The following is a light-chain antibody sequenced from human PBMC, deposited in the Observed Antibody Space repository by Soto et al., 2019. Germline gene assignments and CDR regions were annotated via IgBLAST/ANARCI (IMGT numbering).Light chain of an antibody. CDR2: EVS. J-gene: IGLJ1*01. CDR3: SSYAASNNFYV. CDR1: SSDVGGYNY. Sequence: SALTQPPSASGSPGQSVTISCTGTSSDVGGYNYVSWYQQHPGKAPKLMIYEVSRRPSGVPDRFSGSKSGNTASLTVSGLQAEDEAAYYCSSYAASNNFYVFGTGTKVTVL. V-gene: IGLV2-8*01.